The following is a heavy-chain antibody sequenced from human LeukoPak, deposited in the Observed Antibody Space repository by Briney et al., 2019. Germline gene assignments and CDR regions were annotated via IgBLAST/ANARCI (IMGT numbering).Heavy chain of an antibody. CDR2: INPNSGGT. Sequence: ASVKVSCKASGYTFTSYYMHWVRQAPGQGLEWMGWINPNSGGTNYAQKFQGWVTMTRDTSISTAYMELSSLRSEDTAVYYCARAVDRDWFDPWGQGTLVTVSS. CDR1: GYTFTSYY. V-gene: IGHV1-2*04. CDR3: ARAVDRDWFDP. D-gene: IGHD4-23*01. J-gene: IGHJ5*02.